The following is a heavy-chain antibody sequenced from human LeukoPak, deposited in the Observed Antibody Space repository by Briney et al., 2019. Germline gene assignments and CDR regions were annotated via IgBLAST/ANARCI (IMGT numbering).Heavy chain of an antibody. J-gene: IGHJ3*02. CDR3: ARYRDGYNNGDAFDI. D-gene: IGHD5-24*01. V-gene: IGHV1-69*01. CDR2: IIPIFGTA. Sequence: GSSVKVSCKASGGTFCSYAISWVRQAPGQGLEWMGGIIPIFGTANYAQKFQGRVTITADESTSTAYMELSSLRSEDTAVYYCARYRDGYNNGDAFDIWGQGTMVTVSS. CDR1: GGTFCSYA.